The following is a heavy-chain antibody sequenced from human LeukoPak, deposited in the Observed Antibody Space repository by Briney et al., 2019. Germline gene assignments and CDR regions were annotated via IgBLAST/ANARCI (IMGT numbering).Heavy chain of an antibody. D-gene: IGHD6-13*01. CDR3: ATSGPYSSSWTTPDAFDI. CDR2: FDPEDGET. J-gene: IGHJ3*02. CDR1: GYTLTELS. Sequence: ASVKVSCKVSGYTLTELSMHWVRQAPGKGLEWMGGFDPEDGETIYAQKFQGRVTMTEDTSTDTAYMELSSLRSEDTAVYYCATSGPYSSSWTTPDAFDIWGQGTMVTVSS. V-gene: IGHV1-24*01.